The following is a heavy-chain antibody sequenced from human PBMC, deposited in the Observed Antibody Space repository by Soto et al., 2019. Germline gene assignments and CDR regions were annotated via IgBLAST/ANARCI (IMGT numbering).Heavy chain of an antibody. CDR2: INHSGST. CDR1: GGSFSGYY. D-gene: IGHD2-15*01. CDR3: ARSVVVAATPFDY. V-gene: IGHV4-34*01. J-gene: IGHJ4*02. Sequence: QVQLQQWGAGLLKPSETLSLTCAVYGGSFSGYYWSWIRQPPGKGLEWIGEINHSGSTNYNPSLKSRVTISVDTSKNQFSLKLSSVTAADTAVYYCARSVVVAATPFDYWGQGTLVTVSS.